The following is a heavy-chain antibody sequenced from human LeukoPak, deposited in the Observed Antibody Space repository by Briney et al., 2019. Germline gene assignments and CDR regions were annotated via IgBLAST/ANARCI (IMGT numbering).Heavy chain of an antibody. V-gene: IGHV3-74*01. Sequence: GGSLRLSCAASGFTFSNFWMHWVRQAPGKGLVWVSHINSDGSWTSYADSVKGRFTISKDNAKNTVYLQMNNLRAEDTAVYYCVSFYETYWGRGTLVTVSS. D-gene: IGHD2-2*01. CDR2: INSDGSWT. J-gene: IGHJ4*02. CDR1: GFTFSNFW. CDR3: VSFYETY.